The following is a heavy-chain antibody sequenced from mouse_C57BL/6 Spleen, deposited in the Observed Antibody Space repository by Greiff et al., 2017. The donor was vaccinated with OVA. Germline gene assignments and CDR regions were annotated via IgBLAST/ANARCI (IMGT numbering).Heavy chain of an antibody. CDR1: GYTFTSYW. D-gene: IGHD4-1*01. CDR2: IDPSDSYT. Sequence: QVQLQQSGAELVKPGASVKLSCKASGYTFTSYWMQWVKQRPGQGLEWIGEIDPSDSYTNYNQKFKGKATLTVDTSSSTAYMQLSSLTSEDSAVYYCASGTGTFDYWGQGTTLTVSS. J-gene: IGHJ2*01. CDR3: ASGTGTFDY. V-gene: IGHV1-50*01.